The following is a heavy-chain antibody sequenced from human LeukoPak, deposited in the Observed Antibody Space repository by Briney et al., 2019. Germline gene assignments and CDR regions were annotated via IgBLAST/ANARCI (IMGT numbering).Heavy chain of an antibody. D-gene: IGHD3-22*01. CDR1: GGSISSYY. J-gene: IGHJ3*02. CDR3: ARARTLITMIVVADYDAFDI. Sequence: SETLSLTCTVSGGSISSYYWSWIRQPPGKGLEWIGYIYYSGSTNYNPSLKSRVTISVDTSKNQFSLKLSSVTAAGTAVHYRARARTLITMIVVADYDAFDIWGQGTMVTVSS. V-gene: IGHV4-59*01. CDR2: IYYSGST.